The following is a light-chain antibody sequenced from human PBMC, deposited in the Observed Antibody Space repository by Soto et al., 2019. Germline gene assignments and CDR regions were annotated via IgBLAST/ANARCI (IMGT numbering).Light chain of an antibody. CDR3: QQYGSSLPIT. J-gene: IGKJ5*01. Sequence: EIVMTQSPAALSVSPGERATLSCRASQSVSSDLVWYQQKAGQAPRLLIYDTSTRATGIPARFSGSGSGTDFTLTISRLEPEDFAVYYCQQYGSSLPITFGQGTRLEIK. CDR1: QSVSSD. V-gene: IGKV3-15*01. CDR2: DTS.